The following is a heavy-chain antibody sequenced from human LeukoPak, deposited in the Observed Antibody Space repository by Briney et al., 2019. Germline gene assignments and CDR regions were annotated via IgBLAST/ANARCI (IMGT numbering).Heavy chain of an antibody. CDR1: RVTVSSHY. CDR2: IYSGGST. V-gene: IGHV3-53*01. J-gene: IGHJ4*02. D-gene: IGHD2-2*02. CDR3: VISPNTYYFDY. Sequence: GGSLRLSCAASRVTVSSHYMSWVRQAPGKGLEWVSVIYSGGSTYYADSVKGRFTISRDSSKNTLYLQMNSLRAEDTAVYYCVISPNTYYFDYWGQGTLVTVSS.